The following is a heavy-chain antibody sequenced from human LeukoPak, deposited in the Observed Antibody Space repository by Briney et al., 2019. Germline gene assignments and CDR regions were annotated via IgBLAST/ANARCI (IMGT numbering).Heavy chain of an antibody. CDR1: GFTFNNYW. Sequence: GSLRLSCAASGFTFNNYWMHWVRQGPGKGLVWVSGINSDGNNTKYADSVKGRFTISRDNAKNTVYLQMNCLRVEDTAMYYCVRGEGDRTNGVCYFDNWGQGTLVTVSS. CDR3: VRGEGDRTNGVCYFDN. CDR2: INSDGNNT. J-gene: IGHJ4*02. D-gene: IGHD2-8*01. V-gene: IGHV3-74*01.